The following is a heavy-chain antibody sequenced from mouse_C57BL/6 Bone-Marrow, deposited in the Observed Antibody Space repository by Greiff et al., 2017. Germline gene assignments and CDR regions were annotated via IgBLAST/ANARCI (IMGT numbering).Heavy chain of an antibody. CDR1: GFSLTSYG. CDR2: IWSGGST. V-gene: IGHV2-2*01. Sequence: VKLVESGPGLVQPSQSLSITCTVSGFSLTSYGVHWVRQSPGKGLEWLGVIWSGGSTDYNAAFISRLSISKDNSKSQVFFKMNSLQADDTAIYYCARIPLLYYDYDGWFAYWGQGTLVTVSA. D-gene: IGHD2-4*01. CDR3: ARIPLLYYDYDGWFAY. J-gene: IGHJ3*01.